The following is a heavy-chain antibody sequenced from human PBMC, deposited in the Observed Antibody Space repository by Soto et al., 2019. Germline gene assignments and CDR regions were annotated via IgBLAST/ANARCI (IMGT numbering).Heavy chain of an antibody. CDR1: GNTFSNYY. CDR3: ARGGHVVVVTAAFDY. Sequence: QVQLVQSGAEVKKPGASVKVSCKASGNTFSNYYIHWVRQAPGQVLEWMGTINPSGGNTTYAQKFLGIVIMTRDTSTSTLDMELNSLRSEDTAVYYCARGGHVVVVTAAFDYWGQGTLVTVSS. CDR2: INPSGGNT. J-gene: IGHJ4*02. D-gene: IGHD2-21*02. V-gene: IGHV1-46*03.